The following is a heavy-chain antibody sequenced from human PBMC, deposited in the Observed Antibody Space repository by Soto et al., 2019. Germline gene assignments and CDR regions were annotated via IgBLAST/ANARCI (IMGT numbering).Heavy chain of an antibody. J-gene: IGHJ6*02. CDR3: AREGTTVDSYYDYGMDV. CDR1: GGSISSYY. V-gene: IGHV4-59*01. D-gene: IGHD1-1*01. Sequence: QVQLQESGPGLVKPSETLSLTCTVSGGSISSYYWSWIRQPPGKGLEWIGYIYYSGSTNYNPSLNSRVTIAVDTSKNKFSLKLSSVTAADTAVYYCAREGTTVDSYYDYGMDVWGQGTTVTVSS. CDR2: IYYSGST.